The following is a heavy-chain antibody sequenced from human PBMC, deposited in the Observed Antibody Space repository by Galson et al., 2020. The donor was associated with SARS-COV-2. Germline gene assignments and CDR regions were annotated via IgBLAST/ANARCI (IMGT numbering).Heavy chain of an antibody. CDR1: GFSFNYHS. CDR2: ISGSSASI. D-gene: IGHD2-8*01. J-gene: IGHJ2*01. Sequence: GGSLRLSCAASGFSFNYHSMNWVRQAPGKGLEWVSYISGSSASIYYADSVKGRFNIYRDNARNSLFLQMRSLRDDDTATYYCARGDGDNVLLMYSLSGWYFDLWGRGTLVTVSS. CDR3: ARGDGDNVLLMYSLSGWYFDL. V-gene: IGHV3-48*02.